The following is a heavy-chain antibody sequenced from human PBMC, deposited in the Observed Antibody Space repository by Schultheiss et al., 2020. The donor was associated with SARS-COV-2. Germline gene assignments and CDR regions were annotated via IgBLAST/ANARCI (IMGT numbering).Heavy chain of an antibody. D-gene: IGHD2-2*01. CDR3: ARVSIANQLLFDY. CDR2: IYTSGST. Sequence: GSLRLSCTVSGGSISSYYWSWIRQPAGKGLEWIGRIYTSGSTNYNPSLKSRVTMSVDTSKNQFSLKLSSVTAADTAVYYCARVSIANQLLFDYWGQGTLVTVSS. CDR1: GGSISSYY. V-gene: IGHV4-4*07. J-gene: IGHJ4*02.